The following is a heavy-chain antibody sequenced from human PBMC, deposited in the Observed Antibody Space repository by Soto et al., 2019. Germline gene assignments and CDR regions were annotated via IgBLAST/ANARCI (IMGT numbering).Heavy chain of an antibody. V-gene: IGHV4-30-4*01. CDR2: ISYSGTT. D-gene: IGHD5-18*01. CDR3: ARGRGYSYGLDP. CDR1: GDSTSSINNY. Sequence: PSETLSLTCTVSGDSTSSINNYWSWIRQPPGEGLEWIGFISYSGTTSYSPSLKSRVAISLDTSKNQFSLSLNFVTAADTAVYYCARGRGYSYGLDPWGQGSLVTVSS. J-gene: IGHJ5*02.